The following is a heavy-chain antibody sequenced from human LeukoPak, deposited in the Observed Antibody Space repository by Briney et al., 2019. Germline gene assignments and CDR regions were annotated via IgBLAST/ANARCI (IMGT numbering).Heavy chain of an antibody. V-gene: IGHV4-34*01. Sequence: PSETLSLICAVYGGSFSGYYWSWIRQPPGKGLEWIGEINHSGSTNYNPSLKSRVTISVDTSKNQFSLKLSSVTAADTAVYYCARARRGSTSSPFRSSIAARNYFDYWGQGTLVTVSS. CDR2: INHSGST. J-gene: IGHJ4*02. D-gene: IGHD6-6*01. CDR1: GGSFSGYY. CDR3: ARARRGSTSSPFRSSIAARNYFDY.